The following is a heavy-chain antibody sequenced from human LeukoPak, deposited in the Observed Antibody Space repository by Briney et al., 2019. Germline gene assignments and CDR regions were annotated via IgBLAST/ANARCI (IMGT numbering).Heavy chain of an antibody. D-gene: IGHD2-15*01. CDR3: ASGLVAATPTFGY. CDR1: GGSFSGYY. V-gene: IGHV4-34*01. Sequence: PSETLSLTCAVYGGSFSGYYWSWIRQPPGKGLEWIGEINHSGSTNYNPSLKSRVTISVDTSKNQFSLKLSSVTAADTAVYYCASGLVAATPTFGYWGQGTLVTVSS. CDR2: INHSGST. J-gene: IGHJ4*02.